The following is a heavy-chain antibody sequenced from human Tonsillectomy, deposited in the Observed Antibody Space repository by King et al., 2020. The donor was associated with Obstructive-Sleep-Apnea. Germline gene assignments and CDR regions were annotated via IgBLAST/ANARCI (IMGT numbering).Heavy chain of an antibody. CDR2: IYTSGST. Sequence: QLQESGPGLVKPSETLSLMCTVSGGSISSYFWTWIRQPAGKGLEWIGRIYTSGSTNYNPSLNSRGTMSVDMSKNQFSLKLSSVTAADTAVYYCAREGSGSRPFDYWGQGTLVTVSS. D-gene: IGHD3-10*01. J-gene: IGHJ4*02. CDR1: GGSISSYF. CDR3: AREGSGSRPFDY. V-gene: IGHV4-4*07.